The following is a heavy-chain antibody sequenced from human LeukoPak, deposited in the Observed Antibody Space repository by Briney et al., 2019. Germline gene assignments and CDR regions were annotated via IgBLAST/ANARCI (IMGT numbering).Heavy chain of an antibody. J-gene: IGHJ4*02. Sequence: GASMKVSCKASGYAFTGYYIHWVRQAPGQGLEWMGWINPNTGVTNCAQKFQGRVTMTGDTSISTAYMHLSSLTCDDTAVYYCAKRVVAGPIPIFDRWGQGTLVTVSS. CDR3: AKRVVAGPIPIFDR. CDR2: INPNTGVT. D-gene: IGHD6-19*01. V-gene: IGHV1-2*02. CDR1: GYAFTGYY.